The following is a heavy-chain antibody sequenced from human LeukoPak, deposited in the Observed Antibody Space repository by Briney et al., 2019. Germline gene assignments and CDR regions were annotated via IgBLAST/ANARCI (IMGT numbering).Heavy chain of an antibody. CDR1: GFTFTDHY. CDR2: INGKRGDT. D-gene: IGHD7-27*01. CDR3: ARDHDWGVDY. J-gene: IGHJ4*02. V-gene: IGHV1-2*02. Sequence: ASVTVSCKASGFTFTDHYMHWVRQAPGQGLEWMGWINGKRGDTNYAQNFQDRVTMTRDTSTSTVYMELSRLTVDDAAVYYCARDHDWGVDYWGQGTLVTVSS.